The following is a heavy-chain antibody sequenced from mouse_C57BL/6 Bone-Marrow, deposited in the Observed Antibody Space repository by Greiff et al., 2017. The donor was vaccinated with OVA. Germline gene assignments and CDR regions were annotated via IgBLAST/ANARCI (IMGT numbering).Heavy chain of an antibody. D-gene: IGHD1-1*01. CDR2: IWGGGST. V-gene: IGHV2-9*01. Sequence: VQLVESGPGLVAPSQSLSITCTVSGFSLTSYGVDWVRQPPGKGLEWLGVIWGGGSTNYNSALMSRLSNSKDNSKNQVFLKMNSLQTDDTAMYDCAKRQIPHYYGSLYAMDYWGQGTSVTVSS. CDR3: AKRQIPHYYGSLYAMDY. CDR1: GFSLTSYG. J-gene: IGHJ4*01.